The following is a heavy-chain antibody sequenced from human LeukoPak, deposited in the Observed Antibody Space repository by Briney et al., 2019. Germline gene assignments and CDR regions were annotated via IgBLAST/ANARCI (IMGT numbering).Heavy chain of an antibody. D-gene: IGHD3-22*01. CDR1: GFTFSSYG. V-gene: IGHV3-33*01. CDR3: ARLRGNSGYYAIDY. J-gene: IGHJ4*02. CDR2: IRNDGSNQ. Sequence: PGGSLRLSCAASGFTFSSYGMHWVRQAPGKGLEWVAVIRNDGSNQYYADSVKGRFTISRDNSKNTLFLQMDSLRDEDTAVYYGARLRGNSGYYAIDYWGQGTLVTVSS.